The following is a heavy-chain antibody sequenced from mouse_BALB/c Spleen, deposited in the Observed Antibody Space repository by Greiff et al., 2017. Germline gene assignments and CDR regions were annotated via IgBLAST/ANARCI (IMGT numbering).Heavy chain of an antibody. J-gene: IGHJ4*01. CDR3: AREGGYDDPFYYAMDY. CDR1: GFTFSSYA. Sequence: EVQGVESGGGLVKPGGSLKLSCAASGFTFSSYAMSWVRQTPEKRLEWVASISSGGSTYYPDSVKGRFTISRDNARNILYLQMSSLRSEDTAMYYCAREGGYDDPFYYAMDYWGQGTSVTVSS. V-gene: IGHV5-6-5*01. D-gene: IGHD2-14*01. CDR2: ISSGGST.